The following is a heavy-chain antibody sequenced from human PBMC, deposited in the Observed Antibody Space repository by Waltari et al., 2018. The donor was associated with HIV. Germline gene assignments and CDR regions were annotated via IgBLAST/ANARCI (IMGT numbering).Heavy chain of an antibody. J-gene: IGHJ3*02. Sequence: QLQLQVSGPGLVQPSATLSLTCTVSGCSLCSRCYYWGLVRQPPGKGLAWSGSIDYRGSTYYNPSLKSRVTISVDTSKNQFSLKLSSVTAADTAVYYWARHEQSITMVRGKAFDIWGQGTMVTVSS. CDR2: IDYRGST. V-gene: IGHV4-39*01. CDR3: ARHEQSITMVRGKAFDI. D-gene: IGHD3-10*01. CDR1: GCSLCSRCYY.